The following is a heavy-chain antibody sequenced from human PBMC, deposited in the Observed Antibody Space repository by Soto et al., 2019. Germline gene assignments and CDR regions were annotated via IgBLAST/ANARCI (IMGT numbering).Heavy chain of an antibody. CDR2: ISVSNGNT. CDR3: ARAEGVVVAASDY. J-gene: IGHJ4*02. D-gene: IGHD2-15*01. Sequence: AAVKVSCKASVYTFTSYGISWVRQAPGQGLEWVGWISVSNGNTKYTQKLQGRLTMTTDTSTSTDYMELRSLRSDETALDYCARAEGVVVAASDYWGQGTLVTVSS. CDR1: VYTFTSYG. V-gene: IGHV1-18*04.